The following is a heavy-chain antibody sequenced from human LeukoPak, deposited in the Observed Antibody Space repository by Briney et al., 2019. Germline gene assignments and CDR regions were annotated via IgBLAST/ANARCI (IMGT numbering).Heavy chain of an antibody. Sequence: ASVKVSCKASGYTFTSYGISWVRQAPGQGLEWMGWISAYNGNTNYAQKFQGRVTMTRDTSISTAYMELSRLRSDDTAVYYCARDGSMTGYSSSWSFDYWGQGTLVTVSS. CDR2: ISAYNGNT. CDR3: ARDGSMTGYSSSWSFDY. D-gene: IGHD6-13*01. V-gene: IGHV1-18*01. CDR1: GYTFTSYG. J-gene: IGHJ4*02.